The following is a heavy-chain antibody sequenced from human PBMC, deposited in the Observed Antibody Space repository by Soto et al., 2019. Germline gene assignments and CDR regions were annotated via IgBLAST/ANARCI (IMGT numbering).Heavy chain of an antibody. CDR3: ARGRSGSYANIYGMDV. CDR2: INNSGST. D-gene: IGHD1-26*01. Sequence: SETLSLTCAVYGGSFSGYYWSWIRQPPGKGLEWIGEINNSGSTNYNPSLKRRVTISVATSKNQFSLKLNSVTAADTAVYYCARGRSGSYANIYGMDVWGQGTTVTVSS. V-gene: IGHV4-34*01. J-gene: IGHJ6*02. CDR1: GGSFSGYY.